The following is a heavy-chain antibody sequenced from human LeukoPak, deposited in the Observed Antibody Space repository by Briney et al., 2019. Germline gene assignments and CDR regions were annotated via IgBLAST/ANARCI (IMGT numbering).Heavy chain of an antibody. D-gene: IGHD3-22*01. CDR1: AFTFSTYG. CDR3: ARGRYYDNSVYYYFDY. V-gene: IGHV3-30*02. Sequence: PGGSLRLSCAASAFTFSTYGMYWVRQAPGKGLEWVAFIRFDGSNTYYADSVKGRFTISRDNSKNTLYLQMNSLRAEDTAVYYCARGRYYDNSVYYYFDYWGQGTLVTVSS. CDR2: IRFDGSNT. J-gene: IGHJ4*02.